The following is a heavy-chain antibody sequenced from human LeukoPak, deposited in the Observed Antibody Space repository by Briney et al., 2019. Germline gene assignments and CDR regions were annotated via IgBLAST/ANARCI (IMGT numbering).Heavy chain of an antibody. J-gene: IGHJ3*01. V-gene: IGHV6-1*01. CDR3: ARGGQGDGYSADEAFDF. D-gene: IGHD5-24*01. Sequence: SQTLSLTCAISGDSVSVNSTAYNWIRQSPSRGLEWLGRTYHRSKWYNDYALSVKSRITFNPDTSKNQLSLHLSSVTPEDTAVYYCARGGQGDGYSADEAFDFWGQGTMVTVSS. CDR1: GDSVSVNSTA. CDR2: TYHRSKWYN.